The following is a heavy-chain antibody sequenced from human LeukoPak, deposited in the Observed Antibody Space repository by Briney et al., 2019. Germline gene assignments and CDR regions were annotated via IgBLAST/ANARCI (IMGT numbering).Heavy chain of an antibody. Sequence: SSVKVSCKASGGTFSTNAISWVRQAPGQGLEWVGGLIPIFGTTHYAQKLQGRVTIITDESTSTAYMVLSSLRSDDTAVYYCARGGGPYGSTGFFAGPFDYWGQGTLVTVSS. CDR1: GGTFSTNA. CDR2: LIPIFGTT. CDR3: ARGGGPYGSTGFFAGPFDY. J-gene: IGHJ4*02. D-gene: IGHD6-19*01. V-gene: IGHV1-69*05.